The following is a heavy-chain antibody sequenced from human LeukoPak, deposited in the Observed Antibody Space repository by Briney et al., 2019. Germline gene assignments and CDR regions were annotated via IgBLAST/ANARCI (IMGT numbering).Heavy chain of an antibody. V-gene: IGHV3-48*01. D-gene: IGHD3-10*01. CDR2: ISSSSSTI. CDR1: GFTFSSYS. J-gene: IGHJ5*02. Sequence: GGSLRLSCAASGFTFSSYSMNWVRQAPGKGLEWVSYISSSSSTIYYADSVKGRFTISRDNAKNSLYLQMNSLRAEDTAVYYCAREIPYGSGRNNAWFDPWGQGTLVTVSS. CDR3: AREIPYGSGRNNAWFDP.